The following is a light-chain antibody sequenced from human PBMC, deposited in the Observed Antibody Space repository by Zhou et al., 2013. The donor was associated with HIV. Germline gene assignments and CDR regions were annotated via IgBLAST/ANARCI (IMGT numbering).Light chain of an antibody. Sequence: DIQMTQSPTSLSASVGDRVTITCRPSQSISSYLNWYQQKPGKAPTLLIYKASNLQSGVPSRFSGSGSGADFTLTINSLQPEDFATYFCQQSYSVPPTFGQGTKAGD. CDR2: KAS. J-gene: IGKJ2*01. V-gene: IGKV1-39*01. CDR3: QQSYSVPPT. CDR1: QSISSY.